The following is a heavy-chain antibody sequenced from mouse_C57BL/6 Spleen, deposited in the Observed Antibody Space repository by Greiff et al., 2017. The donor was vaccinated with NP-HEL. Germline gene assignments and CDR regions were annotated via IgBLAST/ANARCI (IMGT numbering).Heavy chain of an antibody. CDR2: ISYDGSN. J-gene: IGHJ3*01. Sequence: VQLKESGPGLVKPSQSLSLTCSVTGYSITSGYYWNWIRQFPGNKLEWMGYISYDGSNNYNPSLKNRISITRDPSKNQFFLKLNSVTTEDTATNNCAGDPSHSGLAYGGQGTLVTVSA. V-gene: IGHV3-6*01. D-gene: IGHD1-2*01. CDR1: GYSITSGYY. CDR3: AGDPSHSGLAY.